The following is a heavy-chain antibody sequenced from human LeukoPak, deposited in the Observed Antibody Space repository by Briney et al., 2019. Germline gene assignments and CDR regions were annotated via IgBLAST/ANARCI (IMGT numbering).Heavy chain of an antibody. J-gene: IGHJ6*03. V-gene: IGHV3-33*01. Sequence: GGSLRLSCAASGSTLSTSGMHWVPQAPGRGLEWVAVIWYDGSNKYYADSVKGRFTISRDNSKNTLYLQMNSLRAEDTAVYYCARDLRYYYYMDVWGKGTTVTVSS. CDR2: IWYDGSNK. D-gene: IGHD3-16*01. CDR3: ARDLRYYYYMDV. CDR1: GSTLSTSG.